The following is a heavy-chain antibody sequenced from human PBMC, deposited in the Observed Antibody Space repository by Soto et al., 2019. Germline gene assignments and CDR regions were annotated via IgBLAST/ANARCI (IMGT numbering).Heavy chain of an antibody. CDR1: GGSSRGYY. Sequence: SPTYTVSGGSSRGYYWSWMWQPAGKGLEWIGYIYYSGSTNYSPSLKSRVTISVDTSKNQFSLKLSSVTAADTAVYYCARKKSRRGRFGYWGQGTLVTVSS. CDR3: ARKKSRRGRFGY. V-gene: IGHV4-59*01. J-gene: IGHJ4*02. CDR2: IYYSGST.